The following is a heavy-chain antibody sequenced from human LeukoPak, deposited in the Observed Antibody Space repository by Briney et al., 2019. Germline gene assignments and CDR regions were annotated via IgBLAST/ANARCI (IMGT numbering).Heavy chain of an antibody. J-gene: IGHJ4*02. V-gene: IGHV3-23*01. CDR2: ISGGGGSA. D-gene: IGHD3-10*01. CDR1: GFTFSSYA. Sequence: GGSLRLSCAASGFTFSSYAMSWVRQAPGKGLEWVSAISGGGGSAYCADSVKGRFTISRDNSKNTLYLQMNSLRAEDMAVYYCAKGITITFDYWGQGTLVTVSS. CDR3: AKGITITFDY.